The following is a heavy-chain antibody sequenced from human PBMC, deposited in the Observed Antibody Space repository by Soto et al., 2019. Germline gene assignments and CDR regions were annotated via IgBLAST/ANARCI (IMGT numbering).Heavy chain of an antibody. D-gene: IGHD1-1*01. CDR3: AKDLWGTTPPYYFDY. V-gene: IGHV3-23*01. J-gene: IGHJ4*02. CDR1: GFTFNNNA. CDR2: ISGGGANT. Sequence: EVHLSESGGGLVQPGGSLRLSCAASGFTFNNNAMSWVRQAPGKGLEWVSVISGGGANTYYADSVRGRFTISRDNSKNTLYLQMNSLRAEDTAIYYCAKDLWGTTPPYYFDYWGQGTQVTVSS.